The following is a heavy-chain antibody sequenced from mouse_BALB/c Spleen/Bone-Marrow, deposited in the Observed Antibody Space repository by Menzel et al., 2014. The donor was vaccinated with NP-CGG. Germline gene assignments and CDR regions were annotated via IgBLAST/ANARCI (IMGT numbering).Heavy chain of an antibody. D-gene: IGHD2-3*01. CDR3: ARGGIYDGYSY. J-gene: IGHJ3*01. CDR1: GYTFTNYW. CDR2: IDPSTGYT. V-gene: IGHV1-7*01. Sequence: QVQLQQPGAELAKPRASVKMSCKASGYTFTNYWMHWVKQRPGQGLEWIGYIDPSTGYTEYNQKLKDKATLTADKSSSTAYMQLSSLTSEDSAVYYCARGGIYDGYSYWGQGTLVTVSA.